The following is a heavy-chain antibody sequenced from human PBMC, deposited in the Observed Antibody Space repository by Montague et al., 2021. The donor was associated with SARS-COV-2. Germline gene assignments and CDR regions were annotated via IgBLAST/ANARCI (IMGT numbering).Heavy chain of an antibody. CDR1: GASSSNYY. CDR2: INHSGYT. CDR3: ASAPRYSFGFWAY. Sequence: SETLSLTCAVYGASSSNYYWSWIRQSPGKGLEWVGEINHSGYTDYNPSLESRLTISLDSYKKQSSLKMTSVTAADTAIYYCASAPRYSFGFWAYWGQGTLVSVSS. D-gene: IGHD5-12*01. J-gene: IGHJ4*02. V-gene: IGHV4-34*01.